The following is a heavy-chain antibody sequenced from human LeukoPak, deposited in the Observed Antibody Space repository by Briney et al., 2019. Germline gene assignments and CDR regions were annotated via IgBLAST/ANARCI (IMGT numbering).Heavy chain of an antibody. Sequence: PGGSLRLSCAASGFTFSSYAMSWVRQALGKGPEWVSAISGSGGSTYYADSVKGRFTISRDNSKNTLYLQMNSLRAEDTAVYYCATHLITMVRGVITLYYFDYWGQGTLVTVSS. CDR2: ISGSGGST. J-gene: IGHJ4*02. CDR1: GFTFSSYA. CDR3: ATHLITMVRGVITLYYFDY. V-gene: IGHV3-23*01. D-gene: IGHD3-10*01.